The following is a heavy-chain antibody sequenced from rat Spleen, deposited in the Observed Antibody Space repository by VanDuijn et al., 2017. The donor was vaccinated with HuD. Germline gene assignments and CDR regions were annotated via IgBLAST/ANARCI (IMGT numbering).Heavy chain of an antibody. J-gene: IGHJ3*01. V-gene: IGHV2-15*01. Sequence: QVQLKESGPGLVQPSQTLSLTCTVSGFSLSNYGLIWVRQPPGKGLEWIAAIWSGGITHYNSALKSRLSISRDTSKSQVFLKMNSLQTEDTAIYFCTSPFRWFAYWGQGTLVTVSS. CDR3: TSPFRWFAY. CDR1: GFSLSNYG. CDR2: IWSGGIT.